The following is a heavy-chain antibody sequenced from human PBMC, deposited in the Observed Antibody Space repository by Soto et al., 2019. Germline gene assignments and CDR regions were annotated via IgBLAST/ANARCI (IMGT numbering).Heavy chain of an antibody. D-gene: IGHD3-10*01. V-gene: IGHV2-5*02. CDR2: IYWDDDK. CDR3: ALQNYYDSGNYPTFDK. CDR1: GFSLSTTGVG. J-gene: IGHJ4*02. Sequence: QITLKESGPTLVKPTQTLTLTCTFSGFSLSTTGVGVGWIRQPPEKALEWLAIIYWDDDKRYSPSLKNRLTITKDTSKNQVVLKMTNMDPVDTATYYCALQNYYDSGNYPTFDKWGQGTLVTVSS.